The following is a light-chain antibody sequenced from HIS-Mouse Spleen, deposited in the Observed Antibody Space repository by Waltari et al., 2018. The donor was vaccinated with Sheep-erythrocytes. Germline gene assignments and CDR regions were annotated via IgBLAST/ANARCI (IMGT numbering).Light chain of an antibody. CDR2: GNS. J-gene: IGLJ2*01. V-gene: IGLV1-40*01. CDR3: QSYDSSLSAVV. Sequence: QSVLTQPPSVSGAPGQRVTISCTGSSSHIGAGSAVPWYQQLPGTAPKLLIYGNSNRPSGVPDRFSGSKSGTSASLAITGLQAEDEADYYCQSYDSSLSAVVFGGGTKLTVL. CDR1: SSHIGAGSA.